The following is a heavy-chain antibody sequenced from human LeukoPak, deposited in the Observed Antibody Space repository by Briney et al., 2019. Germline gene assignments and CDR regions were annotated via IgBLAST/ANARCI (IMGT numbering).Heavy chain of an antibody. CDR3: ARDLGGYSYGSWFDP. CDR2: ISSSGSTI. V-gene: IGHV3-48*03. Sequence: GGSLRLSCAASGFTFSSYAMNWVRQAPGKGLEWVSYISSSGSTIYYADSVKGRFTISRDNAKNSLYLQMNSLRAEDTAVYYCARDLGGYSYGSWFDPWGQGTPVTVSS. J-gene: IGHJ5*02. CDR1: GFTFSSYA. D-gene: IGHD5-18*01.